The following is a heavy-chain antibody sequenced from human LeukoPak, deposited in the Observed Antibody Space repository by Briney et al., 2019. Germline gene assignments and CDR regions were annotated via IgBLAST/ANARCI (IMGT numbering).Heavy chain of an antibody. CDR1: GGSISSYY. J-gene: IGHJ5*02. CDR2: IYYSGST. V-gene: IGHV4-59*08. Sequence: PSETLSLTCTVSGGSISSYYWSWIRQPPGKGLEWIGYIYYSGSTNYNPSLKSRVTISVDTSKNQFSLKMNSVPAADTAVYYCARHCPSGFDPWGQGTLVTVSS. CDR3: ARHCPSGFDP.